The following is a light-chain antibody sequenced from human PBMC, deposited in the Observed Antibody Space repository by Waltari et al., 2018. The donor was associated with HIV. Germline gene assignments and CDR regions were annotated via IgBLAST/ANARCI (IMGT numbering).Light chain of an antibody. J-gene: IGKJ2*01. CDR3: QKYNTAPYT. CDR2: AAS. Sequence: DIQMTQSPSSLSASVGDRVTITCRASQDIRNYLAWYQQKPGKVPKLLIYAASILQSGVPSRFSGSESGTDFTLTINSLQPEDVATYYCQKYNTAPYTFGQGTKLEIK. CDR1: QDIRNY. V-gene: IGKV1-27*01.